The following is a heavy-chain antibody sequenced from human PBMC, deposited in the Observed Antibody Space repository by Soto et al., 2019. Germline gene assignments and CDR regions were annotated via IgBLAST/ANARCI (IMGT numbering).Heavy chain of an antibody. V-gene: IGHV3-30-3*01. CDR2: ISYDGSNK. D-gene: IGHD3-9*01. Sequence: GVFLRLSCAASGLSFCSYALHWVRQAPGKGLEWVAVISYDGSNKYYADSVKGRFTISRDNSKNTLYLQMNSLRAEDTAVYYCARDAEDYDILTGRHYYYYGMDVWGQGTTVTVSS. CDR1: GLSFCSYA. CDR3: ARDAEDYDILTGRHYYYYGMDV. J-gene: IGHJ6*02.